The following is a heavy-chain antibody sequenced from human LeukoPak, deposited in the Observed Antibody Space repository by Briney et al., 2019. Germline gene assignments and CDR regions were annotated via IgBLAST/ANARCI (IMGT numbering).Heavy chain of an antibody. CDR1: GYTLTELS. Sequence: ASVKVSCKVSGYTLTELSMHWVRQAPGKGLEWMGGFDPEDGETIYAQKFQGRVTMTEDTSTDTAYMELSSLRSEDTAVYYCATPEGGESGRYYYYGMDVWGQGTTVTVSS. CDR3: ATPEGGESGRYYYYGMDV. J-gene: IGHJ6*02. CDR2: FDPEDGET. V-gene: IGHV1-24*01. D-gene: IGHD3-16*01.